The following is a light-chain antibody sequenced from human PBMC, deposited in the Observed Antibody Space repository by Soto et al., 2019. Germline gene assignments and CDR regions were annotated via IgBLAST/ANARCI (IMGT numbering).Light chain of an antibody. V-gene: IGKV2-28*01. Sequence: DIVMTQSPLSLPVTPGEPASISCRSSQSLLHRNGYNYFYWYLQKPGQSPQVLIQLGSNRASGVPDRFSGSGSGTDFTLKISSVEAEDVAVYYCMQALETPITFGQGTRLEIK. CDR3: MQALETPIT. J-gene: IGKJ5*01. CDR2: LGS. CDR1: QSLLHRNGYNY.